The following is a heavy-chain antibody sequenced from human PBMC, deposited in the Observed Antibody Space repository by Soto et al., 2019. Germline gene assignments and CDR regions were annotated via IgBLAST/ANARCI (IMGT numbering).Heavy chain of an antibody. CDR1: GFTFSNYG. CDR2: ISYDGNVA. J-gene: IGHJ4*02. Sequence: QVQLVESGGGVVQPGRSLRLSCAASGFTFSNYGMHWVRQAPGKGLEWVIVISYDGNVAYYADSVKGRFTISRDNSKTTLYLEMNSLRTEETAMYCCAKEGPITNWYFDYWGQGTLVTVSS. D-gene: IGHD1-1*01. V-gene: IGHV3-30*18. CDR3: AKEGPITNWYFDY.